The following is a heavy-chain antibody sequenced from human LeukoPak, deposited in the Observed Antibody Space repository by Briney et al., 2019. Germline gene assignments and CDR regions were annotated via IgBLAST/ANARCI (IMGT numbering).Heavy chain of an antibody. V-gene: IGHV4-38-2*02. J-gene: IGHJ3*02. Sequence: SETLSLTCTVSGYSISSGYYWGWIRQPPGKGLEWIGSIYHSGSTYYNPSLKSRVTISVDTSKNQFSLKLSSVTAADTAVYYCARDGYTAPPDAFDIWGQGTMVTVSS. CDR3: ARDGYTAPPDAFDI. CDR2: IYHSGST. CDR1: GYSISSGYY. D-gene: IGHD6-13*01.